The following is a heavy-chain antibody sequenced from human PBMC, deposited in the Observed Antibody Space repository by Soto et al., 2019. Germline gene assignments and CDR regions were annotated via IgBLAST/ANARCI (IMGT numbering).Heavy chain of an antibody. CDR3: ARDFKSFSGDAFDI. J-gene: IGHJ3*02. CDR1: GFTFSSYA. Sequence: GGSLRLSCAASGFTFSSYAMHWVRQAPGKGLEYVSAISSNGGSTYYANSVKGRFTISRDNSKNTLYLQMGSLRAEDMAVYYCARDFKSFSGDAFDIWGQGTMVTVSS. CDR2: ISSNGGST. D-gene: IGHD6-25*01. V-gene: IGHV3-64*01.